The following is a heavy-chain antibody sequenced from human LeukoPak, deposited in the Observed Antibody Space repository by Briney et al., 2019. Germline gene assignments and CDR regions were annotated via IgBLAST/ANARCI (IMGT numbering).Heavy chain of an antibody. D-gene: IGHD2-2*01. CDR3: ASEKGDIVVVPAARSWFDP. CDR1: GGTFSSYA. J-gene: IGHJ5*02. CDR2: IIPIFGIA. Sequence: ASVKVSCKASGGTFSSYAISWVRQAPGQGLEWMGRIIPIFGIANYAQKFQGRVTITADKSTSTAYMELSSLRSEDTAVYYCASEKGDIVVVPAARSWFDPWGQGTLVTVSS. V-gene: IGHV1-69*04.